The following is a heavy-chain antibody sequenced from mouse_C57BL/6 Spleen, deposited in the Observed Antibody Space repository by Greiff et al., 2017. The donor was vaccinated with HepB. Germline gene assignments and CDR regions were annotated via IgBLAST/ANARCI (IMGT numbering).Heavy chain of an antibody. J-gene: IGHJ4*01. V-gene: IGHV1-26*01. CDR2: INPNNGGT. Sequence: EVQLQQSGPELVKPGASVKISCKASGYTFTDYYMNWVKQSHGKSLEWIGDINPNNGGTSYNQKFKGKATLTVDKSSSTAYMELRSLTSEDSAVYYCARHYDGYGYAMDYWGQGTSVTVSS. CDR3: ARHYDGYGYAMDY. CDR1: GYTFTDYY. D-gene: IGHD2-3*01.